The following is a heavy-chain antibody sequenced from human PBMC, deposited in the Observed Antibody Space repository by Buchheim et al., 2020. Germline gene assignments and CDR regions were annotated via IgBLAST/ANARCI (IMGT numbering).Heavy chain of an antibody. D-gene: IGHD4-23*01. V-gene: IGHV3-21*01. CDR2: ISSSSSYI. J-gene: IGHJ4*02. Sequence: EVQLVESGGGLVKPGGSLRLSCAASGFTFSSYSMNWVRQAPGKGLEWVSSISSSSSYIYYADSVKGRFTISRDNSKNTLSLQMGSLRADDTAMYYCAKNSVVNYGYYFDYWGQGIL. CDR3: AKNSVVNYGYYFDY. CDR1: GFTFSSYS.